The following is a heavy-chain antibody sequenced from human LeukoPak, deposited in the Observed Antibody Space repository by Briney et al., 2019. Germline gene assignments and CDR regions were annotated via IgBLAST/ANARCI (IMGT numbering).Heavy chain of an antibody. Sequence: GGSLRLSCAASGFTFSSYVMSWVRQAPGKGLEWVSAISGSGGSTYYADSVKGRFTISRDNSKNTLYLQMNSLRAEDTAVYYCAKGLNAYSSSYWGQGTLVTVSS. J-gene: IGHJ4*02. CDR3: AKGLNAYSSSY. CDR1: GFTFSSYV. V-gene: IGHV3-23*01. CDR2: ISGSGGST. D-gene: IGHD6-6*01.